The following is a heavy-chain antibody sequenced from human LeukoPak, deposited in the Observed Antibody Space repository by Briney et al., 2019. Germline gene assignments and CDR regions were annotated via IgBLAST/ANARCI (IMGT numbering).Heavy chain of an antibody. CDR3: ARSYLGGTYYDWFDP. D-gene: IGHD1-26*01. Sequence: NPSETLSLTCTVSGGSISDYYWNWIRQPAGKGLEWSGRIYASGSTNYNPSLRSRVTISVDKSKNQFFLKLTSATAADTAVYYCARSYLGGTYYDWFDPWGQGTLVTVSS. J-gene: IGHJ5*02. CDR2: IYASGST. CDR1: GGSISDYY. V-gene: IGHV4-4*07.